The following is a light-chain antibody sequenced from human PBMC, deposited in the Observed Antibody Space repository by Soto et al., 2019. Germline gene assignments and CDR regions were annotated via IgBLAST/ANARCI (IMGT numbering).Light chain of an antibody. CDR1: SSVVGNYNY. CDR2: NVN. Sequence: QSALTQSASVSGSPGQSITISCTGTSSVVGNYNYVSWYQQHPGEVPKLIIFNVNNRPSGVSNRFSGSKSGNTASLTISGLQAEDEADYYCSSFTSSTTYVFGTGTKVTVL. CDR3: SSFTSSTTYV. J-gene: IGLJ1*01. V-gene: IGLV2-14*01.